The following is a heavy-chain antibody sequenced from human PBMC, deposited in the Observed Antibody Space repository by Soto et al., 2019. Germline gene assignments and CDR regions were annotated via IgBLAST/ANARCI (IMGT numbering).Heavy chain of an antibody. D-gene: IGHD6-19*01. CDR2: IWYDGSNK. Sequence: HPGGSLRLSCAASGFTFSSYGMHWVRQAPGKGLEWVAVIWYDGSNKYYADSVKGRFTISRDNSKNTLYLQMNSLRAEDTAVYYCATTGRIRLLQRYSSGWYGFDYWGQGTLVTVSS. CDR1: GFTFSSYG. CDR3: ATTGRIRLLQRYSSGWYGFDY. J-gene: IGHJ4*02. V-gene: IGHV3-33*01.